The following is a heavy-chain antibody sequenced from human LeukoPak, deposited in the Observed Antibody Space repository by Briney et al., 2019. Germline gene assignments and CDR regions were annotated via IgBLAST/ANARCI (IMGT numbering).Heavy chain of an antibody. V-gene: IGHV1-2*02. CDR3: ARVPGGSTINFDY. CDR2: INPNSGGT. Sequence: VASVNVSRKASGYTLTGYYIHWVRQAPGQGLEWMGWINPNSGGTNYAQKFQGRVTMTRDTSISTAYMELSRLRSDDTAVYYCARVPGGSTINFDYWGQGTLVTVSS. CDR1: GYTLTGYY. D-gene: IGHD2-2*01. J-gene: IGHJ4*02.